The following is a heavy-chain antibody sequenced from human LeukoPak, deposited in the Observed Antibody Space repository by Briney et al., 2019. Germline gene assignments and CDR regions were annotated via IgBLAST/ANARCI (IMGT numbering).Heavy chain of an antibody. Sequence: GGSLRLSCAASGFTFGSYAMYWVRQAPGKGLDCVSAISSNGGYTYYPNSVKGRFTISRDNSKNTLHLQMGSLRAEDVAVYYYARKMYYGGGGYEGYFDYWGQGTLVTVSS. D-gene: IGHD3-22*01. J-gene: IGHJ4*02. CDR1: GFTFGSYA. CDR2: ISSNGGYT. CDR3: ARKMYYGGGGYEGYFDY. V-gene: IGHV3-64*01.